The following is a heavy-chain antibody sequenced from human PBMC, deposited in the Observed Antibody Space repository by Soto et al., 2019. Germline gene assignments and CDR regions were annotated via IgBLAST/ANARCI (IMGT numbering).Heavy chain of an antibody. J-gene: IGHJ5*02. Sequence: QVQLVQSGAEVKKPGSSVKVSCKSSGGTFSSYAISWVRQAPGQGLEWMGGIIPIFGTANYAQKFQGRVTITADKSTSTAYMELSSLRSEDTAVYYCASSPKAPVVNWFDPWGQGTLVTVSS. D-gene: IGHD2-15*01. CDR2: IIPIFGTA. CDR3: ASSPKAPVVNWFDP. V-gene: IGHV1-69*06. CDR1: GGTFSSYA.